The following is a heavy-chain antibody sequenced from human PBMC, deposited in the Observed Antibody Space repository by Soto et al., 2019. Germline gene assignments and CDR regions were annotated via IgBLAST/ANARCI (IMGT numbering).Heavy chain of an antibody. D-gene: IGHD3-10*01. CDR2: IYHSGST. J-gene: IGHJ4*02. CDR3: ARVNGSGSYYRDYFDY. V-gene: IGHV4-30-2*01. Sequence: SDTLSLTCAVSGGSISSGGYAWSWIRQPPGKGLEWIGYIYHSGSTYYNPSLKSRVTISVDRSKNQFSLKLSSVTAADTAVYYCARVNGSGSYYRDYFDYWGQGTLVTVSS. CDR1: GGSISSGGYA.